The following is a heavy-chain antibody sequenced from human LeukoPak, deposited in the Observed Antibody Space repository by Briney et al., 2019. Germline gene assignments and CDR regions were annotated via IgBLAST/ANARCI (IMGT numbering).Heavy chain of an antibody. CDR1: GYIFTDYG. V-gene: IGHV1-18*01. J-gene: IGHJ4*02. Sequence: ASVNVSCKASGYIFTDYGISWVRQAPGQGLEWMGWISSYNGNTNYAQKLQGRVTMTTDTSTSTAYIELRSLRSDDTAMYYCARDPSNSSGYHAHFDSWGQGTLVTVSS. D-gene: IGHD3-22*01. CDR3: ARDPSNSSGYHAHFDS. CDR2: ISSYNGNT.